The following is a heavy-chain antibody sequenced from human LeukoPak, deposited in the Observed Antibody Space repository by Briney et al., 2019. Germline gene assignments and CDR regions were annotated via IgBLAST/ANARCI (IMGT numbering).Heavy chain of an antibody. V-gene: IGHV4-59*01. CDR3: ATGYYEPFEK. CDR2: ISDTGTI. CDR1: GGSISSYY. D-gene: IGHD4-17*01. J-gene: IGHJ4*02. Sequence: SETLSLTCTVSGGSISSYYWNWIRQPPGKGPEWIGCISDTGTIKYNPAFKSRVTISVDTSKNQFSLKLTSVTAADTAVYFCATGYYEPFEKWGQGTLVSVSS.